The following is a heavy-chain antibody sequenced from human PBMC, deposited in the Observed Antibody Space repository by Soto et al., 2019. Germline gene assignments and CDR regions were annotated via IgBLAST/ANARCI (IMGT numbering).Heavy chain of an antibody. Sequence: GGSLRLSCAASGFTFSSYAMSWVRQAPGKGLEWVSAISGSGGSTYYADSVKGRFTISRDNSKNTLYLQMNSLRAEDTAVYYCAKEAPNYYDSSGYHYFDYWGQGTLVTVSS. CDR1: GFTFSSYA. CDR3: AKEAPNYYDSSGYHYFDY. V-gene: IGHV3-23*01. J-gene: IGHJ4*02. D-gene: IGHD3-22*01. CDR2: ISGSGGST.